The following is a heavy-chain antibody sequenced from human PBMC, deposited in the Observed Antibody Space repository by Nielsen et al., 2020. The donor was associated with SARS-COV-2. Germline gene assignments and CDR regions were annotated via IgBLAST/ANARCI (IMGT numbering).Heavy chain of an antibody. CDR3: AKDHGCTNGVCYPSLYYYGMDV. Sequence: SLKISCAASGFTLDDYAMHWVRQAPGKGLEWVSGISWNSGSIGYADSVKGRFTISRDNAKNSLYLQMNSLRAEDTALYYCAKDHGCTNGVCYPSLYYYGMDVWGQGTTVTVSS. V-gene: IGHV3-9*01. CDR1: GFTLDDYA. J-gene: IGHJ6*02. D-gene: IGHD2-8*01. CDR2: ISWNSGSI.